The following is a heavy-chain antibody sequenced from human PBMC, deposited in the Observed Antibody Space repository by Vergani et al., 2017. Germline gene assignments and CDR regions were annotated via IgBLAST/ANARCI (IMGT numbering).Heavy chain of an antibody. CDR1: GFTFSSYA. CDR2: ISSNGGST. D-gene: IGHD3-16*01. J-gene: IGHJ3*02. CDR3: VKDMGVRSDAFDI. Sequence: EVQLVESGGGLVQPGGSLRLSCSASGFTFSSYAMHWVRQAPGKGLEYVSAISSNGGSTYYADSVKVRFTISRDNSKNTLYLQMSSLRAEDTAVYYCVKDMGVRSDAFDIWGQGTMVTVSS. V-gene: IGHV3-64D*06.